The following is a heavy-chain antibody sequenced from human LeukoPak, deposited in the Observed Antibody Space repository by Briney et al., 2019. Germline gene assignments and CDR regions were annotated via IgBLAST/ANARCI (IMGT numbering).Heavy chain of an antibody. CDR1: GYTFTSYD. V-gene: IGHV1-8*01. CDR2: INPNSGNT. J-gene: IGHJ5*02. CDR3: ARVTQLWFGETSFDP. Sequence: ASVKVSCKASGYTFTSYDINWVRQATGQGLEWMGWINPNSGNTGYAQKFQGRVTMTRNTSISTAYMELSSLRSEDTAVYYCARVTQLWFGETSFDPWGQGTLVTVSS. D-gene: IGHD3-10*01.